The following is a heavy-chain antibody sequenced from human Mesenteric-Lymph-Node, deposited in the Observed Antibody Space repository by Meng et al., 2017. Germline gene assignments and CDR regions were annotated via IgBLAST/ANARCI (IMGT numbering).Heavy chain of an antibody. CDR1: GFTFSSYG. CDR3: AKVNYYDSSGYLDY. J-gene: IGHJ4*02. Sequence: QVQLVESGGGVVQPGRSLRLSRAASGFTFSSYGMHWVRQAPGKGLEWVAVISHDGSNKYYADSVKGRFTISRDKSKNTLYLQMNSLRAEDTAVYYCAKVNYYDSSGYLDYWGQGTLVTVSS. V-gene: IGHV3-30*18. CDR2: ISHDGSNK. D-gene: IGHD3-22*01.